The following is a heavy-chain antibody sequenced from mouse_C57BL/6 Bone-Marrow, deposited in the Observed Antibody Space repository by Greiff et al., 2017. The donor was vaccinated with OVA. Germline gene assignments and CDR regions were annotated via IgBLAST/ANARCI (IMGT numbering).Heavy chain of an antibody. V-gene: IGHV1-50*01. CDR3: ARRLGTDY. D-gene: IGHD4-1*01. CDR2: IDPSDSYT. J-gene: IGHJ2*01. CDR1: GYTFTSYW. Sequence: QVQLQQPGAELVKPGASVKLSCKASGYTFTSYWMQWVKQRPGQGLEWIGEIDPSDSYTNYNQKFKGKATLTVDTSSSTAYMQLSRLTSVDSAVNYCARRLGTDYWGQGTTLTVSS.